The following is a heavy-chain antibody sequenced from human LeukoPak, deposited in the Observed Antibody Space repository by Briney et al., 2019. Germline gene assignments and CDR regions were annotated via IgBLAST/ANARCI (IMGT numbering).Heavy chain of an antibody. V-gene: IGHV3-23*01. CDR3: AKGAGAGKVDWFDP. D-gene: IGHD6-13*01. CDR1: GFTFSAFA. Sequence: PGGSLRLSCAASGFTFSAFAKTWVRQAPGKAPEWISSITGGGNSVFYADSVKGRFTFSRDNSRNTLYLQMDSLRAEDTAVYYCAKGAGAGKVDWFDPWGQGTQVTVSS. CDR2: ITGGGNSV. J-gene: IGHJ5*02.